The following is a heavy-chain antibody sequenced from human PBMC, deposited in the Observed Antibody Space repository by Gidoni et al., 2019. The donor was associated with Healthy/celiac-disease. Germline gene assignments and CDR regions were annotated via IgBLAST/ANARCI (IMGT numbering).Heavy chain of an antibody. V-gene: IGHV3-30*18. J-gene: IGHJ6*02. Sequence: QLQLVESGGGVVQPGRSRRVSCAASGFTFGSYVMHLVREAPGKGLDWVAVISYDGSNKSYADAVKGRFTSSRDNSKNTLYLKMNSLRAEDTAVYYCAKDSMDDILTGYHGPYYYYYGMDVWGQGTTVTVSS. D-gene: IGHD3-9*01. CDR2: ISYDGSNK. CDR3: AKDSMDDILTGYHGPYYYYYGMDV. CDR1: GFTFGSYV.